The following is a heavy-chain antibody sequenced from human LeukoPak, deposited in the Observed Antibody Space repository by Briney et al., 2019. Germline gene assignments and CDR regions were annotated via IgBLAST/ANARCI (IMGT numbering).Heavy chain of an antibody. J-gene: IGHJ4*02. CDR2: ISWNSGSI. CDR3: AKDSGYDLDYFDY. Sequence: GGSLRLSCAASGFTFSSHAMSWVRQAPGKGLEWVSGISWNSGSIGYADSVKGRFTISRDNAKNSLYLQMNSPRAEDTALYYCAKDSGYDLDYFDYWGQGTLVTVSS. D-gene: IGHD5-12*01. V-gene: IGHV3-9*01. CDR1: GFTFSSHA.